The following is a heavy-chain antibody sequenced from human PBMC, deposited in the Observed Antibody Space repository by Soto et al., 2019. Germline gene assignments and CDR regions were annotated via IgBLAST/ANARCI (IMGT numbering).Heavy chain of an antibody. Sequence: LETLSLTCAVYGGSFSGYYWSGIRQPPGKGLEWIGEINHSGSTNYNPSLKSRVTISVDTSKNQFSLKLSSVTAADTAVYYCARAPRYYYGSGRNWFDPWGQGTLVTVSS. CDR2: INHSGST. CDR1: GGSFSGYY. D-gene: IGHD3-10*01. J-gene: IGHJ5*02. V-gene: IGHV4-34*01. CDR3: ARAPRYYYGSGRNWFDP.